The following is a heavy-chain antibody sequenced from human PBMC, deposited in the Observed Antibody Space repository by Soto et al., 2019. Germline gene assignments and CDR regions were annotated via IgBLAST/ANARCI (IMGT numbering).Heavy chain of an antibody. V-gene: IGHV3-7*01. J-gene: IGHJ6*02. Sequence: GGSLRLSCVASGFTFTSYWMSWVRQAPGKGLEWVANIKGDGSEKRYVDSVKGRLTISRDNAKNSVYLQMNSLRVEDTALYYCGRDEVRNGVGVWGQGTTVTVSS. CDR1: GFTFTSYW. CDR3: GRDEVRNGVGV. CDR2: IKGDGSEK.